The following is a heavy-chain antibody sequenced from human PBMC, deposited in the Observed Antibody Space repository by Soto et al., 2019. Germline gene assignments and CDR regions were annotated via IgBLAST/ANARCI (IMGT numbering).Heavy chain of an antibody. V-gene: IGHV3-23*01. CDR1: GFTFSSYS. Sequence: GGSLRLSCAASGFTFSSYSMYWVRQAPGKGLEWVSAISGSGGSTYYADSVKGRFTISRDNSKNTLYLQMNSLRAEDTAVYYCVHYYDSSGYYDYWGQGTLVTVSS. CDR3: VHYYDSSGYYDY. D-gene: IGHD3-22*01. CDR2: ISGSGGST. J-gene: IGHJ4*02.